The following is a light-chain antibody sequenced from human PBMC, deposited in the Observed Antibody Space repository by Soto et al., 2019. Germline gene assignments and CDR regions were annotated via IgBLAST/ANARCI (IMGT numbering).Light chain of an antibody. CDR1: QDISNY. Sequence: IQLTQSPSSLSASVGDRVTVTCRASQDISNYFAWYQQSPGRAPKLLIYLASTLESGVPSRFSGSGSGTDFTLTISSLQPEDFATYYCQQLESDPPWTFGQGTRVEIK. V-gene: IGKV1-9*01. CDR2: LAS. J-gene: IGKJ1*01. CDR3: QQLESDPPWT.